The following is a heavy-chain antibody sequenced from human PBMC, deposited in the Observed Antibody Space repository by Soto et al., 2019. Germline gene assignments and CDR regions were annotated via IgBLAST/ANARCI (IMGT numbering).Heavy chain of an antibody. Sequence: TLSLTCTVSGGSISSGGYYWSWIRQHPGKGLEWIGYIYYSGSTYYNPSLKSRVTISVDTSKNQFSLKLSSVTAADTAVYYCARDGDTAMVQADYYYGMDVWGQGTTVTVSS. D-gene: IGHD5-18*01. CDR3: ARDGDTAMVQADYYYGMDV. CDR2: IYYSGST. V-gene: IGHV4-31*03. CDR1: GGSISSGGYY. J-gene: IGHJ6*02.